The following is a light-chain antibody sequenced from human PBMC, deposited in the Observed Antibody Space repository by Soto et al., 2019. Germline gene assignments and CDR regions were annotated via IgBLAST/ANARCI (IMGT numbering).Light chain of an antibody. CDR1: QSVSSY. V-gene: IGKV1-39*01. CDR2: AAS. CDR3: QQYKSYDA. J-gene: IGKJ1*01. Sequence: DIQMTQSPTSLSASVGDRVTITCRASQSVSSYLNWFQQKPGNAPKLLIYAASSLQSGAPSRFSGSGSGTDFTLTISSLQSYDFATYYCQQYKSYDAFGQGTRVDSK.